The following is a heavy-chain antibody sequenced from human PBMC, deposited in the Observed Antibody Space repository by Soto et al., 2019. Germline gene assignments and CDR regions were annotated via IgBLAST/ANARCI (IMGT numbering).Heavy chain of an antibody. CDR3: ARDRGGALDS. D-gene: IGHD2-15*01. J-gene: IGHJ4*02. CDR2: LSGSGSLS. V-gene: IGHV3-23*01. CDR1: GFTFNTFA. Sequence: EVLLLESGGGLVQPGGSLRLSFAAPGFTFNTFAMTWVRQAPGKGLEWVSALSGSGSLSYYADSVKGRFTISRDNSKNTMYLQMNNLRVDETAVYFCARDRGGALDSWGQGTLVTVSS.